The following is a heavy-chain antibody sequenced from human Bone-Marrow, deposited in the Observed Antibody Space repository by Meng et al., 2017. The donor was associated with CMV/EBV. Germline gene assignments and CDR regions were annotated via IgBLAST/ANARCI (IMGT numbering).Heavy chain of an antibody. CDR2: IKEDGSEK. Sequence: GESLKISCAASGFTFSYYWMTWVRQAPGKGLEWVANIKEDGSEKYYVDSAKGRFTISRDNAKNSVYLQMNSLRVEDTALYYCAREGDYNGYYYGMDVWGQGTTVTVSS. D-gene: IGHD4-11*01. CDR1: GFTFSYYW. V-gene: IGHV3-7*03. CDR3: AREGDYNGYYYGMDV. J-gene: IGHJ6*02.